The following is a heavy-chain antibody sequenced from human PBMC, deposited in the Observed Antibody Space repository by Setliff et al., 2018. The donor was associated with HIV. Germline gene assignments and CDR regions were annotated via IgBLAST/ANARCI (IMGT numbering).Heavy chain of an antibody. CDR3: ARPYSSSSYYYYHMDV. CDR2: IYTSGST. Sequence: SETLSLTCTVSGDSVSNGRYYWSWIRQPAGKGLERIGHIYTSGSTDYNPSLKSRVTISVDTSKNQFSLKMSSVTAADTAVYYCARPYSSSSYYYYHMDVWGKGTAVTVSS. D-gene: IGHD6-6*01. J-gene: IGHJ6*03. CDR1: GDSVSNGRYY. V-gene: IGHV4-61*09.